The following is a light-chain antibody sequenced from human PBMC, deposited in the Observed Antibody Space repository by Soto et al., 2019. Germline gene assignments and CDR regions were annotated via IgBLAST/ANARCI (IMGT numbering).Light chain of an antibody. Sequence: EIALTQSPATLSLSPGERATLSCGASQSVSSSYSAWYQQKPGLAPRLLIYDASSRAPGIPDRFSGSGSATDFTLTISRLEPEDFAVYYCQQYGSSPRTFGQGTKVDIK. V-gene: IGKV3D-20*01. CDR1: QSVSSSY. CDR2: DAS. J-gene: IGKJ1*01. CDR3: QQYGSSPRT.